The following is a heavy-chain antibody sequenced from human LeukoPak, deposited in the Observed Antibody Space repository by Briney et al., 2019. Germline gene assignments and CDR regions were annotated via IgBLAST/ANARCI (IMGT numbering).Heavy chain of an antibody. CDR1: GYTFTGYY. V-gene: IGHV1-2*02. J-gene: IGHJ4*02. D-gene: IGHD3-3*01. Sequence: GASVKVSCKASGYTFTGYYMHWVRQAPGQGLEWMGWINPNSGGTNYAQKFRGRVTMTRDTSISTAYMELSRLRSDDTAVYYCAKESDDSASFDYWGQGTLVTVSS. CDR3: AKESDDSASFDY. CDR2: INPNSGGT.